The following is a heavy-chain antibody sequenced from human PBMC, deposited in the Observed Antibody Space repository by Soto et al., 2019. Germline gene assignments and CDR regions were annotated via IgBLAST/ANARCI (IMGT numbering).Heavy chain of an antibody. V-gene: IGHV1-18*01. CDR3: AGDSPPVDY. J-gene: IGHJ4*02. CDR2: ISAYNGNT. CDR1: GYTFTSYG. Sequence: QVQLVQSGAEVKKPGASVKVSCKASGYTFTSYGISWVRQAPGQGLEWMGWISAYNGNTKYAQKLQGRVTMTTDTSTSTAYMELRSLGSNETPVQYCAGDSPPVDYWGQGTLVTVSS.